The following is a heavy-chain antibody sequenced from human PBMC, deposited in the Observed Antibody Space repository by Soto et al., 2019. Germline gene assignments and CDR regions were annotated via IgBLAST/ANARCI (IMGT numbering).Heavy chain of an antibody. CDR1: GGTFSSYA. J-gene: IGHJ6*02. Sequence: GASVKVSCKASGGTFSSYAISWVRQAPGQGLEWRGGIIPIFGTANYAQKFQGRVTITADESTSTAYMELSSLRSEDTAVYYCARSLDYDILTGYYPPSYYYGMDVWGQGTTVTVSS. V-gene: IGHV1-69*13. CDR3: ARSLDYDILTGYYPPSYYYGMDV. D-gene: IGHD3-9*01. CDR2: IIPIFGTA.